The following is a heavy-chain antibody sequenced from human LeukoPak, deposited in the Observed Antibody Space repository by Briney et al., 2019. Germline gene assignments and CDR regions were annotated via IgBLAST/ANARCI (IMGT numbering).Heavy chain of an antibody. D-gene: IGHD3-3*01. CDR1: GGSVSSGGYY. CDR3: ARGETYYDFWSGYSNNWFDP. J-gene: IGHJ5*02. V-gene: IGHV4-30-2*01. Sequence: SETLSLTCSVPGGSVSSGGYYWSWIRQPPGKGLEWIGYIYHSGSTYYNPSLKSRVTISVDRSKNQFSLKLSSVTAADTAVYYCARGETYYDFWSGYSNNWFDPWGQGTLVTVSS. CDR2: IYHSGST.